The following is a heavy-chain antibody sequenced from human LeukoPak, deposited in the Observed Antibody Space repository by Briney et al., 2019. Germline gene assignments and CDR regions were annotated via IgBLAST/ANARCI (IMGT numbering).Heavy chain of an antibody. J-gene: IGHJ3*02. V-gene: IGHV1-69*04. CDR1: GGTFSSYA. CDR2: IIPILGIA. Sequence: SVKVSCKASGGTFSSYAISWVRKAPGQGLEWMGRIIPILGIANYAQKFQGRVTITADKSTSTAYMELSSMRSEDPAGYYCARDRSNDSSGYVPGTPKRDDAFDIWGQGTMVTVSS. CDR3: ARDRSNDSSGYVPGTPKRDDAFDI. D-gene: IGHD3-22*01.